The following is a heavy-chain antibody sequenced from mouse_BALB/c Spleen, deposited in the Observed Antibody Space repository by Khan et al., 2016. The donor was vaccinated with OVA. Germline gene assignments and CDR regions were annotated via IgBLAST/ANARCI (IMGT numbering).Heavy chain of an antibody. CDR3: ASDAGGC. V-gene: IGHV1-18*01. CDR2: IDPKNGAT. D-gene: IGHD3-3*01. CDR1: GYTFTEYT. Sequence: VHLQESGPELVKPGASVRMSCKTSGYTFTEYTLHWVKQSHGKSLEWMGVIDPKNGATSYNQKFKGKATLTVDKSSSTAYMEFRSLTSEDSAVYYCASDAGGCWGQGTSVTVSS. J-gene: IGHJ4*01.